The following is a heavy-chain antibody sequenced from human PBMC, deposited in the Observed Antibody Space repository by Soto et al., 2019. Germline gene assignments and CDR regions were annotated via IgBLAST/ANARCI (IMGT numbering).Heavy chain of an antibody. J-gene: IGHJ5*02. Sequence: QVQLVQSGAEVKKPGSSVKVSCKASGGTFSSYAISWVRQAPGQGLEWMGGIIPIFGTANYAQKFQGRVTITADESTSTAYMELSSLRSEDTAVYYCARVTYCSSTSCQSWFAPWGQGTLVTVSS. D-gene: IGHD2-2*01. CDR3: ARVTYCSSTSCQSWFAP. CDR2: IIPIFGTA. V-gene: IGHV1-69*01. CDR1: GGTFSSYA.